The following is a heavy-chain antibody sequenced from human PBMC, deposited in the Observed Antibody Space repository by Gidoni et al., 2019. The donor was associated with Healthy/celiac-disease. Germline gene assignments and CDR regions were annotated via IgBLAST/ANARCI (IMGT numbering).Heavy chain of an antibody. CDR1: GFTFSSYG. V-gene: IGHV3-33*01. Sequence: QVQLVESGGGVVQPGRSLRLSCAASGFTFSSYGMHWVRQAPGKGLVWVAVRWYDGSNKYYADSVKGRFTISRDNSKNTLYLQMNSLRAEDTAVYYCARDLGETWGHYYDYIWGSYRTSGPIDYWGQGTLVTVSS. CDR2: RWYDGSNK. D-gene: IGHD3-16*02. J-gene: IGHJ4*02. CDR3: ARDLGETWGHYYDYIWGSYRTSGPIDY.